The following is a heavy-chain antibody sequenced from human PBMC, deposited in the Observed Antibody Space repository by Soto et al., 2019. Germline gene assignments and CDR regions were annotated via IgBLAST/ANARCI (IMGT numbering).Heavy chain of an antibody. V-gene: IGHV3-7*03. Sequence: GGSLRLSCVGSGFTFSSYWRGWVRRTPGKGLEWVATIKADGTEKYYVDSVKGRFTFSRDNAKTSVYLEMNSLRAEDTAVYYCVTAVRGYNANGDLWGQGTTVTVSS. CDR2: IKADGTEK. D-gene: IGHD5-12*01. CDR3: VTAVRGYNANGDL. CDR1: GFTFSSYW. J-gene: IGHJ6*02.